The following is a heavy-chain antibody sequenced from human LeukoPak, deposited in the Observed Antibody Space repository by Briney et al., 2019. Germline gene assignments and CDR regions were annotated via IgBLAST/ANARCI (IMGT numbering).Heavy chain of an antibody. CDR1: GFTVSSNY. CDR3: ARDRDDYVWGSYRWTQYYFDY. Sequence: PGGSLRLSCAASGFTVSSNYMSWVRQAPGKGLEWVSYISSSGSTIYYADSVKGRFTISRDNAKNSLYLQMNSLRAEDTAVYYCARDRDDYVWGSYRWTQYYFDYWGQGTLVTVSS. D-gene: IGHD3-16*02. V-gene: IGHV3-11*01. J-gene: IGHJ4*02. CDR2: ISSSGSTI.